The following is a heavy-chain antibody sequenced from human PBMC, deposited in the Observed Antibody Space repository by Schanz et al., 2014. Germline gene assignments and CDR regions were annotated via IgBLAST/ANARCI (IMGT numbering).Heavy chain of an antibody. CDR3: AASSGWHPSTDY. CDR1: GFTFSSYW. D-gene: IGHD6-19*01. J-gene: IGHJ4*02. Sequence: EVQLLESGGGLVQPGGSLRLSCAASGFTFSSYWMHWVRQVPGKGLVWVSHIKSDGSSTSYADSVKGRFTISRDNAKNTLYLQMNSLRVEDTAVYYCAASSGWHPSTDYWGQGTLVTVSS. CDR2: IKSDGSST. V-gene: IGHV3-74*02.